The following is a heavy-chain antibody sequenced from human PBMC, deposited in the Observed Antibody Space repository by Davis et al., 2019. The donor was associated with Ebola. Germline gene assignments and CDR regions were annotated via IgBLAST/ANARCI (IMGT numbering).Heavy chain of an antibody. CDR3: ARGLWRGYFDY. V-gene: IGHV4-30-2*01. Sequence: MPSETLSLTCAVSGGSISSGDYSWNWTRQPPGKGLEWIGYIYHSGNTDSNPSLKSRVTISVDKSKNQFSLNLSSVTAADTAVYYCARGLWRGYFDYWGQGALVTVSS. J-gene: IGHJ4*02. CDR1: GGSISSGDYS. CDR2: IYHSGNT. D-gene: IGHD2-21*01.